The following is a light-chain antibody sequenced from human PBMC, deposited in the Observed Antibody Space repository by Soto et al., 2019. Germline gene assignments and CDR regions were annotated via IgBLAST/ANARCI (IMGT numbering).Light chain of an antibody. J-gene: IGKJ1*01. CDR3: QQYVSSPRT. CDR2: GAS. Sequence: EIVMTQAPGTLSVSPGERATVSCRASQSIRSDLAWYQQKAGQAPRLLIFGASTRATGIPDRFSGSESGTGFTLTISSLEPEDFAVYYCQQYVSSPRTFGQGTKVDI. V-gene: IGKV3-15*01. CDR1: QSIRSD.